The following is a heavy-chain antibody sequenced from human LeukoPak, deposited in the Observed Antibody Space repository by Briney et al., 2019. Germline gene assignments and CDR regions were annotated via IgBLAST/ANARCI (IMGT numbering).Heavy chain of an antibody. CDR3: ARGYAHAFDI. J-gene: IGHJ3*02. D-gene: IGHD1-1*01. CDR1: GFTFSNYW. CDR2: IHSDGSST. V-gene: IGHV3-74*01. Sequence: GGSLRLSCAASGFTFSNYWMHWVRQAPGKGLVWVSRIHSDGSSTTSADSVKGRFTISRDNAENTLYLQMNSLRAEDTAVYFCARGYAHAFDIWGQGTMVTVSS.